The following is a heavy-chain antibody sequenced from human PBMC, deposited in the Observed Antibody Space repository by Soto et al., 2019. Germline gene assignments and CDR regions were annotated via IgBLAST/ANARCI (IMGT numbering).Heavy chain of an antibody. D-gene: IGHD3-10*01. Sequence: QVLLVQSGAEVKKPGASVKISCETSGYTFTDYAVDLVRQAPGQRLEWMGWINAATGNTRYSQKFQARVTITRDNSANTAYLDLSSLGSEDTAVYYCARGSGSHYAPFDNWGQGTLVTVS. J-gene: IGHJ4*02. CDR2: INAATGNT. V-gene: IGHV1-3*01. CDR3: ARGSGSHYAPFDN. CDR1: GYTFTDYA.